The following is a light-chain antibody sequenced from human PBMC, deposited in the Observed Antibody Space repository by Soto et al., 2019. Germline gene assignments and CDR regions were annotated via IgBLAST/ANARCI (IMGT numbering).Light chain of an antibody. Sequence: QSVLTQPPSASGSPGQSVTISCTGTSSDVGGYNYVSWYQQHPGKAPKLMIYEVSKRPSGVPDRFSGSKSDNTASLTISGLQAEDEADYYCCSYARVNKYVFGTGTKVTVL. CDR2: EVS. CDR3: CSYARVNKYV. CDR1: SSDVGGYNY. J-gene: IGLJ1*01. V-gene: IGLV2-8*01.